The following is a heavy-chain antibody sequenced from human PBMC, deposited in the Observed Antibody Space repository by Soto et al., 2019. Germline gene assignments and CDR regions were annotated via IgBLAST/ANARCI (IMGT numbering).Heavy chain of an antibody. CDR1: GFTFSSYA. Sequence: EVQLVESGGGLVQPGGSLRLSCAASGFTFSSYAMHCVRQAPGKGLEYVSAISRNGGSTYYANSVKGRFTISRDNSKNTLYLQMGSRRAEDMAVYYCARGVYYGSGRYYNDLCIPYYYYYMEVWGKGTTVTVCS. V-gene: IGHV3-64*01. D-gene: IGHD3-10*01. J-gene: IGHJ6*03. CDR2: ISRNGGST. CDR3: ARGVYYGSGRYYNDLCIPYYYYYMEV.